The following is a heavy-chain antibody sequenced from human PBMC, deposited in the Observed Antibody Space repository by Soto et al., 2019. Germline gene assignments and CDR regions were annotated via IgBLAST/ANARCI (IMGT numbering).Heavy chain of an antibody. CDR1: GFTFRGHA. J-gene: IGHJ3*02. D-gene: IGHD2-15*01. CDR3: APHVSCAGGSCQYDAFAI. V-gene: IGHV3-23*01. CDR2: ITADGGA. Sequence: EVRVLESGGALVQPGGSLRLSCEGSGFTFRGHAMTWIRQAPGKGPEWVSTITADGGAYYADSVKGRLAMSRDASERTLYLQMNSLGVEDTAAYYCAPHVSCAGGSCQYDAFAIRGQGTVVKVSS.